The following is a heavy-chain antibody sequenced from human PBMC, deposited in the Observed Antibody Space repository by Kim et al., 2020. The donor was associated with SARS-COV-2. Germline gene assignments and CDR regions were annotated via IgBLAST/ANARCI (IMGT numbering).Heavy chain of an antibody. CDR2: ISSSSSYI. J-gene: IGHJ4*02. CDR1: GFTFSSYS. V-gene: IGHV3-21*01. CDR3: ARDRSGWYPSDY. Sequence: GGSLRLSCAASGFTFSSYSMNWVRQAPGKGLEWVSSISSSSSYIYYADSVKGRFTISRDNAKNSLYLQMNSLRAEDTAVYYCARDRSGWYPSDYWGQGTLVTVSS. D-gene: IGHD6-19*01.